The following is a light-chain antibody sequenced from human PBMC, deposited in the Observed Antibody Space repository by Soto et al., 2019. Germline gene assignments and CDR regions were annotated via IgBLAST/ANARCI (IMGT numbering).Light chain of an antibody. CDR2: GVS. CDR1: QRVSSSY. J-gene: IGKJ3*01. Sequence: EIVLTQSPGTLSLSPGERATLSCRASQRVSSSYLAWYQQRPGQAPRLLIYGVSSRATGIPDRFSGSGSGTDFTLTITRLEPEDFAVYYCQQYHSSPLTFGPGTKVDIK. CDR3: QQYHSSPLT. V-gene: IGKV3-20*01.